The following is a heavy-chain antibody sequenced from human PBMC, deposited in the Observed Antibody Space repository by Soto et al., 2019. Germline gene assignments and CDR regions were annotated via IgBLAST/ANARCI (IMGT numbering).Heavy chain of an antibody. CDR3: ARAVRGEGFDY. Sequence: QVQLVQSGAEVKKPGASVKVSCKASGYTFTSYYMHWVRQAPGQGLEWMGIINPSGGSTSYAQKFQGRVTMPRDTSTSTVYMELSSLRSEDTAVYYCARAVRGEGFDYWGQGTLVTVSS. D-gene: IGHD3-10*01. J-gene: IGHJ4*02. CDR1: GYTFTSYY. V-gene: IGHV1-46*01. CDR2: INPSGGST.